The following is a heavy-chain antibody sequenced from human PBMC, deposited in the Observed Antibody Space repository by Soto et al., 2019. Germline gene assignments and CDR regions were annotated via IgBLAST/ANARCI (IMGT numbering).Heavy chain of an antibody. V-gene: IGHV1-3*01. Sequence: ASVKVSCKASGYTFTSYAMHWVRQAPGQRLEWMGWINAGNGNTKHSQKFQGRVTITRDTSASTAYMELSSLRSEDTAVYYCAAERYSGSYDWFDTWGQGTLVTV. CDR2: INAGNGNT. CDR3: AAERYSGSYDWFDT. D-gene: IGHD1-26*01. J-gene: IGHJ5*02. CDR1: GYTFTSYA.